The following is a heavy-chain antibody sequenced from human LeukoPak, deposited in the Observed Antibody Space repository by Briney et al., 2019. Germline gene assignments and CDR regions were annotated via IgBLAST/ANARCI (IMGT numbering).Heavy chain of an antibody. V-gene: IGHV4-61*02. CDR1: GGSLSSGGYY. Sequence: NPSETLSLTCTVSGGSLSSGGYYWSWIRQPAGKGLEWIGRMSTSGSINYNPSLKSRVTMSIDTSKNHFSLRLTSVTAADTAVYYCARDGPSSGLYIDYWGQGTLVTVST. CDR2: MSTSGSI. J-gene: IGHJ4*02. CDR3: ARDGPSSGLYIDY. D-gene: IGHD6-25*01.